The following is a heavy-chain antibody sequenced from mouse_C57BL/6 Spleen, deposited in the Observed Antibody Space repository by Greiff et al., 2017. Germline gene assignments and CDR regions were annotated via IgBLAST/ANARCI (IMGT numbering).Heavy chain of an antibody. J-gene: IGHJ1*03. CDR3: ATTGTGWYFDV. Sequence: QVQLQQSGPELVKPGASVKISCKASGYAFSSSWMNWVKQRPGKGLEWIGRIYPGDGDTNYNGKFKGNATLTADKSYSTAYMQLSSLTSEDSAVYFCATTGTGWYFDVWGTGTTVTVSS. CDR1: GYAFSSSW. V-gene: IGHV1-82*01. D-gene: IGHD4-1*02. CDR2: IYPGDGDT.